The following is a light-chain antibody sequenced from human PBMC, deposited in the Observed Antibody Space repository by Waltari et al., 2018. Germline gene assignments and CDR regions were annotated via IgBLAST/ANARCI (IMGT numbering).Light chain of an antibody. CDR1: QSISRW. J-gene: IGKJ1*01. Sequence: IQMTXXPSXLSASVGDRVTLICRASQSISRWLAWYQQKPGKAPNLLIYKASTLESGVPSRFSGSGSGTEFTLTISGLQPDDFATYYCQHRTFGQGTKVEVK. V-gene: IGKV1-5*03. CDR3: QHRT. CDR2: KAS.